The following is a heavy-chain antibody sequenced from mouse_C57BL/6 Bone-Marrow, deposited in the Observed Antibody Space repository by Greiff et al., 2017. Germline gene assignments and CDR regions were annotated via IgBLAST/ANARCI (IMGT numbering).Heavy chain of an antibody. Sequence: EVKLVESGGGLVKPGGSLKLSCAASGFTFSSYAMSWVRQTPEQRLEWVATISDGGSYTYYPDNVKGRFTISRDNAKNNLYLQMSHLKSEDTAMYYCARETGYWGQGTTLTVSS. CDR1: GFTFSSYA. J-gene: IGHJ2*01. CDR2: ISDGGSYT. CDR3: ARETGY. V-gene: IGHV5-4*01.